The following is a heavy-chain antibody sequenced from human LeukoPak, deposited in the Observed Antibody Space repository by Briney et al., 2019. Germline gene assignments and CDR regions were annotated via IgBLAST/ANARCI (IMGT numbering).Heavy chain of an antibody. D-gene: IGHD3-22*01. J-gene: IGHJ5*02. V-gene: IGHV4-31*03. CDR3: ARVLYSPDSSGSGWFDP. CDR2: IYYSGST. CDR1: GGSISSGGYY. Sequence: SETLSLTCTVSGGSISSGGYYWSWLRQHQGKGLEWIGYIYYSGSTYYNPSLKSRVTISVDTSKNQFSLKLSSVTAADTAVYYCARVLYSPDSSGSGWFDPWGQGTLVTVSS.